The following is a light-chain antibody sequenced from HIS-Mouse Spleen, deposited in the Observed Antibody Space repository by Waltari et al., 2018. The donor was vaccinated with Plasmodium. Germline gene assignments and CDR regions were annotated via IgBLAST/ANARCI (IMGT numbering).Light chain of an antibody. CDR2: EDS. J-gene: IGLJ3*02. CDR1: ALPNKY. Sequence: SYELTQPPSVSVSPGQTARTTCPGDALPNKYAYWYQQKSGQAPGLVIYEDSKRPPGIPERFSGSSSGTMATLTISGAQVEDEADYYCYSTDSSGNHRVFGGGTKLTVL. V-gene: IGLV3-10*01. CDR3: YSTDSSGNHRV.